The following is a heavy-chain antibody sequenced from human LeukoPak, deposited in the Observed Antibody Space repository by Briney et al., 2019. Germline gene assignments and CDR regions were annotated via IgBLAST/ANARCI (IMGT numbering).Heavy chain of an antibody. D-gene: IGHD3-16*02. Sequence: SETLSLTCTVSGGSISSYYWSWIRQPPGKGLEWIGYIYYSGSTNYNPSLKSRVTISVDTSKNQFSLKLSSVTAADTAVYYCARQGADYDYVWGSYRQHYYFDYWGQGTLVTVSS. J-gene: IGHJ4*02. CDR2: IYYSGST. V-gene: IGHV4-59*08. CDR1: GGSISSYY. CDR3: ARQGADYDYVWGSYRQHYYFDY.